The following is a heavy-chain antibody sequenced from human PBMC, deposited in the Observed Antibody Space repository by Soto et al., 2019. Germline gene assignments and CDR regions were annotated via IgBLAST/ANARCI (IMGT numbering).Heavy chain of an antibody. J-gene: IGHJ3*02. V-gene: IGHV3-13*05. CDR2: IGTAGDP. CDR1: GFTFSSYD. CDR3: AREAVAGDAFDI. D-gene: IGHD6-13*01. Sequence: GGSLRLSCAASGFTFSSYDMHWVRQATGKGLEWVSAIGTAGDPYYPGSVKGRFTISRENAKNSLYLQMNSLRAGDTAVYYCAREAVAGDAFDIWGQGTMVTVSS.